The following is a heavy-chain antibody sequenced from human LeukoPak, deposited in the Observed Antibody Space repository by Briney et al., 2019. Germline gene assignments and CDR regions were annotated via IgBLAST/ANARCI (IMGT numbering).Heavy chain of an antibody. CDR2: ICYSGST. J-gene: IGHJ4*02. CDR3: ARGPYGDYGDY. Sequence: PSQTLSLTCTVSGGSISSGGYYWSWIRQHPGTGLEWIGYICYSGSTYYNPSLKSRVTISVDTSKNQFSLKLSSVTAADTAVYYCARGPYGDYGDYWGQGTLVTVSS. CDR1: GGSISSGGYY. D-gene: IGHD4-17*01. V-gene: IGHV4-31*03.